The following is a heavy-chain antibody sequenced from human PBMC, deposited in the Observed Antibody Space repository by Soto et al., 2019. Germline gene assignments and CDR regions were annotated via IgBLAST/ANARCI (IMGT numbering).Heavy chain of an antibody. D-gene: IGHD3-9*01. CDR2: SRNRVNSHST. CDR1: VVSEFSISDEY. V-gene: IGHV3-72*01. Sequence: VQVEESGGGLVLPGGSLRLSCAVSVVSEFSISDEYMDWVRQAPGKGLEWVGRSRNRVNSHSTAYAASVQGRFTISRDDSKQTVYLQMNNLKTEDTAVYYCCRVDPRAKSPDYWGQGTLVTVSS. J-gene: IGHJ4*02. CDR3: CRVDPRAKSPDY.